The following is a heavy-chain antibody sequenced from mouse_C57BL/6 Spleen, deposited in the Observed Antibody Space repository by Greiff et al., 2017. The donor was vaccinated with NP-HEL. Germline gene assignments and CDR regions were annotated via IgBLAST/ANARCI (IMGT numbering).Heavy chain of an antibody. D-gene: IGHD2-1*01. CDR3: TEGNYTY. V-gene: IGHV14-4*01. CDR2: IDPENGDT. Sequence: VHVKQSGAELVRPGASVKLSCTASGFNIKDDYMHWVKQRPEQGLEWIGWIDPENGDTEYASKFQGKATITADTSSNTAYLQLSSLTSEDTAVYYCTEGNYTYWGQGTLVTVSA. J-gene: IGHJ3*01. CDR1: GFNIKDDY.